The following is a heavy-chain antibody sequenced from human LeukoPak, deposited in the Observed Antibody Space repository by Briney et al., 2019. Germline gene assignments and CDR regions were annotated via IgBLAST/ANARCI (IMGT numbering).Heavy chain of an antibody. V-gene: IGHV4-34*01. CDR1: GGSFSGYY. CDR2: INHSGST. D-gene: IGHD3-22*01. J-gene: IGHJ4*02. CDR3: ARRIKYYYDSSRIDY. Sequence: SETLSLTCAVYGGSFSGYYWSWIRQPPGKGLEWIGEINHSGSTNYNPSLKSRVTISVDTSKNQFSLKLSSVTAADTAVYYCARRIKYYYDSSRIDYWGQGTLVTVSS.